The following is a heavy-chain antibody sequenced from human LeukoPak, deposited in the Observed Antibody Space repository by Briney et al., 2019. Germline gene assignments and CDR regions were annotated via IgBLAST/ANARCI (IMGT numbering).Heavy chain of an antibody. J-gene: IGHJ4*02. V-gene: IGHV3-23*01. CDR1: GFTFSSYA. CDR3: AKAPVGYSSGWYDY. Sequence: GGSLRLSCAASGFTFSSYAMSWVRQAPGKGLEWVSAISGSGGSTYYADSVKGRFTISRDNSKNTLYLQMNSLRAEDTAVYYCAKAPVGYSSGWYDYWGQGTLVTVSS. D-gene: IGHD6-19*01. CDR2: ISGSGGST.